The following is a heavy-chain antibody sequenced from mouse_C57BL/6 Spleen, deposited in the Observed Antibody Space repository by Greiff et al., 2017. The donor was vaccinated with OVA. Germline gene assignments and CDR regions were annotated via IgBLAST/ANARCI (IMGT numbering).Heavy chain of an antibody. CDR3: ARGLYGYQWYIDV. CDR1: GYTFTNYW. CDR2: IYPGGGYT. D-gene: IGHD2-2*01. Sequence: VQLQQSGAELVRPGTSVKMSCKASGYTFTNYWIGWAKQRPGHGLEWIGDIYPGGGYTNYNEKFKGKATLTADKSSSTAYMQFSSLTSEDSAIYDCARGLYGYQWYIDVWGTGTTVTVSS. V-gene: IGHV1-63*01. J-gene: IGHJ1*03.